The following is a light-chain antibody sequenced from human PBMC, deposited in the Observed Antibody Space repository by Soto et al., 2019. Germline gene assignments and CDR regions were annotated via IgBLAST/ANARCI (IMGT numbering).Light chain of an antibody. V-gene: IGKV4-1*01. Sequence: DIVMTQSPDSLGLSLGERATIDCKSSQSLFHTATNKNYLAWYQQKAGQPPKLLIYGASSREYGVPGRFSGSGSGTEFTLTISSLQAEDVAIYYCQQYYDTPFTFGPGTKLDF. CDR3: QQYYDTPFT. CDR1: QSLFHTATNKNY. J-gene: IGKJ3*01. CDR2: GAS.